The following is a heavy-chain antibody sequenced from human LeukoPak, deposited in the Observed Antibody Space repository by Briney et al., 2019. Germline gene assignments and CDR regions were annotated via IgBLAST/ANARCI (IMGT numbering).Heavy chain of an antibody. CDR3: ARGGGYCSGGSCPTIYYFDY. D-gene: IGHD2-15*01. CDR2: ISSSGSTI. Sequence: GGSLRLSCAASGFTFSSYEVNWVRQAPGKGLEWVSYISSSGSTIYYADSVKGRFTISRDNAKNSLYLQMNSLRAEDTAVYYCARGGGYCSGGSCPTIYYFDYWGQGTLVTVSS. V-gene: IGHV3-48*03. CDR1: GFTFSSYE. J-gene: IGHJ4*02.